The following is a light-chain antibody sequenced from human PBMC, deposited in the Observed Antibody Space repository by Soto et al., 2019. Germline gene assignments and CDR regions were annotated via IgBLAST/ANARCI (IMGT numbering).Light chain of an antibody. J-gene: IGLJ2*01. Sequence: SYELTQPPLVSVSPGQTARITCTGDALPKQYAYWYQQKPGQAPVLVIYKDSERPSGIPERFSGSSSGTTVTLTISGVQAEDEADYYCQSADSSGTYVVFGGGTKLTV. CDR1: ALPKQY. CDR2: KDS. V-gene: IGLV3-25*03. CDR3: QSADSSGTYVV.